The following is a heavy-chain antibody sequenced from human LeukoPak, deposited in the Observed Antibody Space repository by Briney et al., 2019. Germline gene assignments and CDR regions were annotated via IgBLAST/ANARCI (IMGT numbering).Heavy chain of an antibody. D-gene: IGHD6-6*01. CDR3: ARWYSSSSAAAEAYFDY. CDR2: IYYSGST. CDR1: GGSISSGGHY. V-gene: IGHV4-31*03. Sequence: SETLSLTCTVSGGSISSGGHYWSWIRQHPGKGLEWIGYIYYSGSTYYNPSLKSRVAISVDTSKNQFSLKLSSVTAADTAVYYCARWYSSSSAAAEAYFDYWGQGTLVTVSS. J-gene: IGHJ4*02.